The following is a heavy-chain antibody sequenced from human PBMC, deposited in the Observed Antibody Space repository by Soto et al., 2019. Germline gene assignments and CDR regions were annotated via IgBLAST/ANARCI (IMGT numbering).Heavy chain of an antibody. Sequence: PSETLSLTCAVSGGYISGDYYWSWIRQPPGKGLEWIGYIYYSGSTYYNPSLKSRVTISVDTSKNQFSLKLSSVTAADTAVYYCAREPYCGGDCYYNWFDPWGQGTLVTVSS. V-gene: IGHV4-30-4*01. D-gene: IGHD2-21*02. CDR3: AREPYCGGDCYYNWFDP. CDR2: IYYSGST. J-gene: IGHJ5*02. CDR1: GGYISGDYY.